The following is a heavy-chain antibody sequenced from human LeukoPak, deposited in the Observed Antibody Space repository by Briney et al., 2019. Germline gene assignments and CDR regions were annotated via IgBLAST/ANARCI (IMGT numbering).Heavy chain of an antibody. CDR2: INHSGST. CDR1: GGSFSGYY. V-gene: IGHV4-34*01. Sequence: SETLSLTCAVYGGSFSGYYWSWIRQPPGKGLEWIGEINHSGSTNYNPSLKSRFTISVDTSKNQSSLKLSSVTAADTAVYYCARMGSDRYLAYFDYWGQGTLVTVSS. J-gene: IGHJ4*02. CDR3: ARMGSDRYLAYFDY. D-gene: IGHD3-16*02.